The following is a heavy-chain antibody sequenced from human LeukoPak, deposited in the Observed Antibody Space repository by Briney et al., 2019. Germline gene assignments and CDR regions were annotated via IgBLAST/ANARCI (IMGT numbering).Heavy chain of an antibody. J-gene: IGHJ6*02. CDR1: GGSVSSGGYY. CDR2: IYYSGST. V-gene: IGHV4-61*08. Sequence: SETLSLTCTVSGGSVSSGGYYWSWIRQPPGKGLEWIGYIYYSGSTNYNPSLKSRVTISVDTSKNQFSLKLSSVTAADTAVYYCARAPTESSSWSLYYYYYGMDVWGQGTTVTVSS. D-gene: IGHD6-13*01. CDR3: ARAPTESSSWSLYYYYYGMDV.